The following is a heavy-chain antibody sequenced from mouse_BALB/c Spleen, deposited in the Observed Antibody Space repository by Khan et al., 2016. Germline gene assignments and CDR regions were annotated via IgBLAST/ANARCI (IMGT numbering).Heavy chain of an antibody. D-gene: IGHD4-1*01. CDR1: GYSITSDYA. CDR3: AISSNWDGFAY. J-gene: IGHJ3*01. Sequence: EVQLQESGPGLVKPSQSLSLTCTVTGYSITSDYAWNWIRQFPGNKLEWMGYITYSGHTTYNPSLKSRISLTRDTSKNQFFLQLTSVTTEDTATYYWAISSNWDGFAYWGQGTLVTVAA. V-gene: IGHV3-2*02. CDR2: ITYSGHT.